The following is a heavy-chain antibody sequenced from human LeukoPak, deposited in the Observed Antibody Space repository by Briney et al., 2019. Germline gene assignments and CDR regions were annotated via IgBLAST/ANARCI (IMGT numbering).Heavy chain of an antibody. CDR1: GGSIGSYY. D-gene: IGHD7-27*01. V-gene: IGHV4-59*01. CDR2: IYYSGST. J-gene: IGHJ4*02. Sequence: SETLSLTCTVSGGSIGSYYWSWIRRPPGKGLEWIGYIYYSGSTNYNPSLKSRVTISLDTSKNQFSMNLISVTAADTAVYYCARVRATGAHDCWGQGTLVTVSS. CDR3: ARVRATGAHDC.